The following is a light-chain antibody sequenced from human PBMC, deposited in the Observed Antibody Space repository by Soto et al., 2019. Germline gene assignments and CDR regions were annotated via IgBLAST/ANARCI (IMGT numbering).Light chain of an antibody. J-gene: IGKJ3*01. CDR2: AAS. V-gene: IGKV1-17*01. Sequence: DIQMTQSPPSLSPSVGDRVTITCRASQGISAFLAWFQQKPGQAPKRLIHAASSLESGVTSRFSGSGSGTEFFLTISTLQAEDSATYYGLQHNTVPFSFGPGTKVEIK. CDR1: QGISAF. CDR3: LQHNTVPFS.